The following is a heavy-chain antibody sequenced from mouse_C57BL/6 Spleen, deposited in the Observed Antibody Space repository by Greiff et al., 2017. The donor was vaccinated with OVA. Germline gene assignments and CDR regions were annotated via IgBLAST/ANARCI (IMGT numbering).Heavy chain of an antibody. D-gene: IGHD2-1*01. CDR2: IYPGDGDT. Sequence: VKLMESGPELVKPGASVKISCKASGYAFSSSWMNWVKQRPGKGLEWIGRIYPGDGDTNYNGKFKGKATLTADKSSSTAYMQLSSLTSEDSAVYFCARAGDGNYDYFDYWGQGTTLTVSS. CDR3: ARAGDGNYDYFDY. J-gene: IGHJ2*01. CDR1: GYAFSSSW. V-gene: IGHV1-82*01.